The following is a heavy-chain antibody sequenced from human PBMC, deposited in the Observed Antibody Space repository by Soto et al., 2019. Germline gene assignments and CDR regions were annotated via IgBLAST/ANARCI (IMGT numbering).Heavy chain of an antibody. J-gene: IGHJ5*02. D-gene: IGHD2-15*01. V-gene: IGHV4-30-2*01. CDR1: GGSTSSGGYS. CDR3: ARDCSVGVGWFDL. Sequence: SETLSLTCAVSGGSTSSGGYSWSWIRQPPGKGLEWIGYIYHSGSTYYNPSLKSRVTLSVDRSKNQFSLKLSSVTAADTAVYYCARDCSVGVGWFDLWGQGTMVTVSS. CDR2: IYHSGST.